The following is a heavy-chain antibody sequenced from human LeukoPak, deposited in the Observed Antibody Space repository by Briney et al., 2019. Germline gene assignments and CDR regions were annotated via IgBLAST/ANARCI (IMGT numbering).Heavy chain of an antibody. Sequence: GESLKISCKGSGYSFTSYWIGWVRQMPGKGLEWMGIIYPGDSDTRYGPSFQGQVTISADKSISTAYLQWSSLKASDTAMYYCARYCSGGSCYGLYYFDYWGQGTLVTVSS. CDR1: GYSFTSYW. CDR3: ARYCSGGSCYGLYYFDY. CDR2: IYPGDSDT. V-gene: IGHV5-51*01. J-gene: IGHJ4*02. D-gene: IGHD2-15*01.